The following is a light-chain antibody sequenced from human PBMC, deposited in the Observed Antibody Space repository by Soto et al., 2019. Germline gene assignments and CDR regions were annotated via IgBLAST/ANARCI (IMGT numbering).Light chain of an antibody. CDR1: QTISSW. CDR2: KAS. Sequence: SHMTQSPSTLSASVGDSVTITCRASQTISSWLAWYQQKPGKAPKLLIYKASTLKSGVPSRFSGSGSGTDFTLTISSLEPEDFAVYYCQQSSDWITFGQGTRLEIK. J-gene: IGKJ5*01. V-gene: IGKV1-5*03. CDR3: QQSSDWIT.